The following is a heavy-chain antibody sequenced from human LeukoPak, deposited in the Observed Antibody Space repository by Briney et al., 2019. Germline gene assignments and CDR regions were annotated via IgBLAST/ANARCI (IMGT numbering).Heavy chain of an antibody. D-gene: IGHD3-3*01. CDR2: IYSGGST. V-gene: IGHV3-53*01. Sequence: PPGGSLRLSCAASGFTVSSNYMSWVRQAPGKGLEWVSVIYSGGSTYYADSVKGRFTISRDNSKNTLYLQMNSLRAEDTAVYYCARDRGYYYFDYWGQGTLVTVSS. CDR1: GFTVSSNY. CDR3: ARDRGYYYFDY. J-gene: IGHJ4*02.